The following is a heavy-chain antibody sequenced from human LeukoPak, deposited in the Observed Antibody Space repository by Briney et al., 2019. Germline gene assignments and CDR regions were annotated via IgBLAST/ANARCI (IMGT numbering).Heavy chain of an antibody. CDR1: GLTFSVSA. V-gene: IGHV3-73*01. CDR3: THPAYYYNVDV. Sequence: GGSLRLSCSASGLTFSVSAIHWVRQASGKGLEWVGRIKTKADNYATAYAASVKGRFTISIDDSTNTAYLQMNSLKTEDTAVYYCTHPAYYYNVDVWGKGTTVTVSS. CDR2: IKTKADNYAT. D-gene: IGHD6-25*01. J-gene: IGHJ6*04.